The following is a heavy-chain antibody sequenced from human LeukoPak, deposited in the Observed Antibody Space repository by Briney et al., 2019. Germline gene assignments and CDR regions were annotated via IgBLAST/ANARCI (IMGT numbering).Heavy chain of an antibody. Sequence: PGGSLRLSCAVSGFRFSDYAMRWVRQAPSKGLEWVAVISYDGSVKYYADSVKGRFTISRDNSKNTLDLQMNSLRAEDTAVYFCARDRHCSANTCYVSNWFDPWGQGALVSVSS. J-gene: IGHJ5*02. CDR1: GFRFSDYA. CDR2: ISYDGSVK. V-gene: IGHV3-30*04. CDR3: ARDRHCSANTCYVSNWFDP. D-gene: IGHD2-15*01.